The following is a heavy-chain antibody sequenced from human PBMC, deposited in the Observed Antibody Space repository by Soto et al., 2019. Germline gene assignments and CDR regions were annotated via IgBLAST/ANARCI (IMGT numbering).Heavy chain of an antibody. CDR2: IKKDGSEK. V-gene: IGHV3-7*01. D-gene: IGHD6-25*01. CDR3: AREKRANGYFDY. J-gene: IGHJ4*02. Sequence: EVQLVESGGGLVQPGGSLRLSCEASGFTFSNYWMSWVRQAPGKGLEWVANIKKDGSEKYFVGSVNGRFTISRDNAKNSLFLQVNSLRAEDTAVYSCAREKRANGYFDYWGQGTLVTVSS. CDR1: GFTFSNYW.